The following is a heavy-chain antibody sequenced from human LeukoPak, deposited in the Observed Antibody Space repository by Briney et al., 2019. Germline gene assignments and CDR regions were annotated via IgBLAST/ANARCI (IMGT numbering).Heavy chain of an antibody. Sequence: GGSLRLSCAASGFTFRHFAMSWVRQAPGKGLEWVSAISGSGAGSYYAGSVKGRFTISRDNSENTLYLQMNSLRAEDTAVYYCAKDPYSDSSGYRYFFDFWGQGTLVTVSS. CDR1: GFTFRHFA. J-gene: IGHJ4*02. CDR3: AKDPYSDSSGYRYFFDF. V-gene: IGHV3-23*01. CDR2: ISGSGAGS. D-gene: IGHD3-22*01.